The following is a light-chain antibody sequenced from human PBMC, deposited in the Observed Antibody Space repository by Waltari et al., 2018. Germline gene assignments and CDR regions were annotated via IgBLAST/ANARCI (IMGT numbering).Light chain of an antibody. V-gene: IGKV3-15*01. Sequence: EIVMTQSPATLSVSPGEAATLSCRASRAIANNLAWYQQKPGQPLRLLIYDASTRATGIPARFSGSWSGTEFTLTITSLQSEDSAVYFCQQVNTRYSFGQGTKLEIK. CDR3: QQVNTRYS. CDR1: RAIANN. CDR2: DAS. J-gene: IGKJ2*01.